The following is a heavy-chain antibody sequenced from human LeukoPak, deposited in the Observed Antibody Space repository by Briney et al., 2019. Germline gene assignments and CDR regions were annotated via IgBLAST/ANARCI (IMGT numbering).Heavy chain of an antibody. J-gene: IGHJ4*02. Sequence: GGSLRLSCAASGFTFSTYAIRSVRQAPGKGLEWVSTISGSDGRAYYADSVKGRFTISRDNSKNTLYLQMNSLRAEDTAVYYCAKGESHPKYYFDYWGQGTLVTVSS. D-gene: IGHD3-10*01. CDR2: ISGSDGRA. CDR1: GFTFSTYA. CDR3: AKGESHPKYYFDY. V-gene: IGHV3-23*01.